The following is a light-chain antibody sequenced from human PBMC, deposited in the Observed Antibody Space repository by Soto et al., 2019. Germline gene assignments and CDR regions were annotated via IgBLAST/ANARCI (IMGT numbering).Light chain of an antibody. Sequence: EIVMTQSPATLSVSPGERASLSCRASQSVRSNVAWYQQKPGQAPRLLIYGASTRATGIPARFSGSGSGTEFSLTISRLQSEDSAVYYCQQYNNWHTWTFGQGTKVEIK. CDR3: QQYNNWHTWT. CDR1: QSVRSN. CDR2: GAS. V-gene: IGKV3-15*01. J-gene: IGKJ1*01.